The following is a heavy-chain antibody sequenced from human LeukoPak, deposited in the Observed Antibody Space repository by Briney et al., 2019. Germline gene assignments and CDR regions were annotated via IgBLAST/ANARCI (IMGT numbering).Heavy chain of an antibody. CDR1: GFTFSSYA. D-gene: IGHD3-22*01. Sequence: GGSLRLSCAASGFTFSSYAMHWVRQAPGKGLEYVSAISSNGGSTYYANSVKGRFTISRDNSKNTLYLQMGSLRAEDMAVYYCARDMYYYDSSKIDYWGQGTLVTVSS. V-gene: IGHV3-64*01. CDR3: ARDMYYYDSSKIDY. CDR2: ISSNGGST. J-gene: IGHJ4*02.